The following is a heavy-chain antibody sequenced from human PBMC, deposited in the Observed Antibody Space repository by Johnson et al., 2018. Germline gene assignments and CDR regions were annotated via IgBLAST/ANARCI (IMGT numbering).Heavy chain of an antibody. Sequence: QVQLVQSGPGLVKPSQTLSLTCSVSGGSISSGGYYWNWVRQHPGKGLEWIGYIYQSGTTYYNPSLKSRVTISVDMSQSQFSLKLSSVTAADTAVDYCARDAAITICGVVIHNGMDVWGQGTTVTVSS. CDR2: IYQSGTT. CDR3: ARDAAITICGVVIHNGMDV. D-gene: IGHD3-3*01. CDR1: GGSISSGGYY. V-gene: IGHV4-31*03. J-gene: IGHJ6*02.